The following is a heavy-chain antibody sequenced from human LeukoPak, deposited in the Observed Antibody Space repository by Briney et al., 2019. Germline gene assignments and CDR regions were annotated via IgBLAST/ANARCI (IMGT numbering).Heavy chain of an antibody. Sequence: GGSLRLSCAASGFTSSSYWMSWVRQAPGKGLEWVANIKQDGSEKYYVDSVKGRFTISRDNAKNSLYLQMNSLRAEDTAMYYCARVADTALANDYWGQGTLVTVSS. CDR1: GFTSSSYW. CDR3: ARVADTALANDY. D-gene: IGHD5-18*01. V-gene: IGHV3-7*01. CDR2: IKQDGSEK. J-gene: IGHJ4*02.